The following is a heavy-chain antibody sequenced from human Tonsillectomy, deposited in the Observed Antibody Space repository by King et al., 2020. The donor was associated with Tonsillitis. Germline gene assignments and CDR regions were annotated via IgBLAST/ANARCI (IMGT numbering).Heavy chain of an antibody. J-gene: IGHJ4*02. Sequence: VQLVESGGGLVQPGRSLRLSCAASGFTFDDYAMHWVRQAPGKGLEWVSGISWNSGSIGYADSVKGRFTISRDNAKNSLYLQMNSLIAEDTALYYCAKDSSIAARQIDYWGQGTLVTVSS. D-gene: IGHD6-6*01. CDR1: GFTFDDYA. CDR2: ISWNSGSI. CDR3: AKDSSIAARQIDY. V-gene: IGHV3-9*01.